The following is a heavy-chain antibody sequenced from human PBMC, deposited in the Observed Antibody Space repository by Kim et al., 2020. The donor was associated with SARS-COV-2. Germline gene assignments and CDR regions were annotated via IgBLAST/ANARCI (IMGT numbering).Heavy chain of an antibody. Sequence: ASVKVSCKASGYTFASYYMHWVRQAPGQGLEWMGIINPSGGSTSYAQKFQGRVTMTRDTSTSTVYMVLSSLRSEDTAVYYCERSVLATGTTYGPFDIWGQGTMVTVSS. J-gene: IGHJ3*02. CDR1: GYTFASYY. D-gene: IGHD1-1*01. V-gene: IGHV1-46*01. CDR2: INPSGGST. CDR3: ERSVLATGTTYGPFDI.